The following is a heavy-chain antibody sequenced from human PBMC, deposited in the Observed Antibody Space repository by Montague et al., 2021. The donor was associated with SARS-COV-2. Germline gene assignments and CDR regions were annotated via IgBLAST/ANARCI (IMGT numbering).Heavy chain of an antibody. J-gene: IGHJ6*02. D-gene: IGHD3-10*01. CDR1: GFTFSNSA. V-gene: IGHV3-23*01. CDR2: SSGSDGGT. Sequence: SMRISCAASGFTFSNSAMNWVRQAPGKGLEWVSGSSGSDGGTHYADSVKGRFTISRDNSKNVLYLQMNSLRAEDTALYYCAKDSYYYGLGYGMDVWGQGTTVTVSS. CDR3: AKDSYYYGLGYGMDV.